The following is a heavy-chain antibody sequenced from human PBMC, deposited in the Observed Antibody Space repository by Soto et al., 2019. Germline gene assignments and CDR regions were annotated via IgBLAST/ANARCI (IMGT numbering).Heavy chain of an antibody. Sequence: VQLVESGGGLVQPGGSLRLSCAASGFTFSSYAMHWVRQAPGKGLEYVSAISSNGGSTYYANSVKGRFTISRDNSKNTLYLQMGSLRAEDMAVYYCARGPIYGGNSFQHWGQGTLVTVSS. CDR2: ISSNGGST. D-gene: IGHD4-17*01. J-gene: IGHJ1*01. CDR3: ARGPIYGGNSFQH. V-gene: IGHV3-64*01. CDR1: GFTFSSYA.